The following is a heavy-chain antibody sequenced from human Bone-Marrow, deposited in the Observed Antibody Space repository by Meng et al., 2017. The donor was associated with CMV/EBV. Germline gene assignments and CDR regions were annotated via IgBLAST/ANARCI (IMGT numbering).Heavy chain of an antibody. CDR2: IIPILGIA. CDR3: ARGETGYCSSTSCYGAFDI. J-gene: IGHJ3*02. V-gene: IGHV1-69*10. D-gene: IGHD2-2*01. Sequence: SVKVSCKASGGTFSSYAISWVRQAPGQGLEWMGGIIPILGIANYAQKFQGRVTITADKSTSTAYMELSSLRSEDTAVYYCARGETGYCSSTSCYGAFDIWAKGQWSPSPQ. CDR1: GGTFSSYA.